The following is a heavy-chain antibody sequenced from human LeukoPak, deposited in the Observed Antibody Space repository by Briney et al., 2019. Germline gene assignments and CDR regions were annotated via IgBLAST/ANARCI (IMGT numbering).Heavy chain of an antibody. CDR2: ISGSGGST. Sequence: GGSLRLSCAASGFTFSSYAMSWVRQAPGKGLEWVAAISGSGGSTYYVDSVKGRFTISRDNSKNTLYLQMDSLRAEDTAVYYCAKEVIVGVSFDSWGQGTLVTVSS. D-gene: IGHD1-26*01. CDR1: GFTFSSYA. CDR3: AKEVIVGVSFDS. J-gene: IGHJ4*02. V-gene: IGHV3-23*01.